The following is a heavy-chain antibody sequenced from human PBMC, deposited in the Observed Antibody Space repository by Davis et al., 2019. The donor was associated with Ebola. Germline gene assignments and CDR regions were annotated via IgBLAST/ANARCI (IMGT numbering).Heavy chain of an antibody. J-gene: IGHJ4*02. CDR2: VSHSERER. V-gene: IGHV3-30*04. Sequence: GESLKISCAASGFTFRNYAMHWVRQAPGKGLEWVAVVSHSERERFYADSVKGRFTISRDNSENTLYLQMNSLTADDTSVYYCARAGFDEVLDFWGQGTLVTVSS. CDR3: ARAGFDEVLDF. D-gene: IGHD3-3*01. CDR1: GFTFRNYA.